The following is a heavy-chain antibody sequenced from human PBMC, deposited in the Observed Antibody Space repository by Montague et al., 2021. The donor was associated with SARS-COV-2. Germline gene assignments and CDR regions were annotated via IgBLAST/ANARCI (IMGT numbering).Heavy chain of an antibody. V-gene: IGHV4-34*01. CDR2: INHYGST. CDR3: ARGLPVTTLFYYFGMDV. CDR1: GGSFSGSY. Sequence: SETLSLTCAVYGGSFSGSYWSWIRQPPGKGLEWIGEINHYGSTNXKPSLKSRVTMSVDTSKNQFSLKLSSVTAADTAVYYCARGLPVTTLFYYFGMDVWGQGTTVTVSS. D-gene: IGHD4-11*01. J-gene: IGHJ6*02.